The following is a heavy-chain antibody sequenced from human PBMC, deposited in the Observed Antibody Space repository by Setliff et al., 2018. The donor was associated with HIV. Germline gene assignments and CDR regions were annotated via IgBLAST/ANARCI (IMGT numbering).Heavy chain of an antibody. CDR2: ISYSGTT. CDR3: ARRGVMITFGGVYFNY. J-gene: IGHJ4*02. D-gene: IGHD3-16*01. V-gene: IGHV4-61*01. Sequence: PSETLSLTCTVSGGFSSIGSFYWGWIRQPPGKGLEWIGHISYSGTTNYNPSLKSRVTVSADTSKNQFSLKLRSVTAADTSVYYCARRGVMITFGGVYFNYWGQGTLVTVSS. CDR1: GGFSSIGSFY.